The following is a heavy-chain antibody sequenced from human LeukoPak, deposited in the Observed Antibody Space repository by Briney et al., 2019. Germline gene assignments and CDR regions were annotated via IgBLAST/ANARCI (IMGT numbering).Heavy chain of an antibody. CDR2: ISSSGSTI. CDR1: GFTFSDYY. Sequence: GGSLRLSCAASGFTFSDYYMSWISQAPGKGLEWVSYISSSGSTIYYADSVKGRFTISRDNAKNSLFLQMDSLRAEDTAMYYCARDASGSFYDYWGQGALVSVSS. D-gene: IGHD1-26*01. V-gene: IGHV3-11*04. CDR3: ARDASGSFYDY. J-gene: IGHJ4*02.